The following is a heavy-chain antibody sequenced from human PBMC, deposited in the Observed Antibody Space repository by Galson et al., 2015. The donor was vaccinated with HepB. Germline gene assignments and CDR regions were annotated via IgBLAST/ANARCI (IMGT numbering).Heavy chain of an antibody. D-gene: IGHD2-21*02. Sequence: SVKVSCKASGYTFTNYGITWVRQAPGQGLEWMGWISAYNGNTNYGQNLQGRVTMTGNTSISTAYMELSSLRSEDTAVYYCARVRFFRRGRYCGGDCYSSLYFDYWGQGTLVTVSS. J-gene: IGHJ4*02. CDR3: ARVRFFRRGRYCGGDCYSSLYFDY. CDR1: GYTFTNYG. V-gene: IGHV1-18*04. CDR2: ISAYNGNT.